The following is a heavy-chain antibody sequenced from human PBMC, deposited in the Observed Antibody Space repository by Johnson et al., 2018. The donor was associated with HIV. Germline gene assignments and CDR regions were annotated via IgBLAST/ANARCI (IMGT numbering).Heavy chain of an antibody. V-gene: IGHV3-15*07. J-gene: IGHJ3*02. CDR2: IKGKTDGGTT. Sequence: MQLVESGGGLVQPGGSLRLSCAASGFAFRSYWMHWVRQAPGKGLLWVSRIKGKTDGGTTDYAAPVKGRFTISRSESKNTLYMQMNSLKTEDTAVYYCTTYYGWAFDIWGQGTMVTVSS. D-gene: IGHD3-10*01. CDR1: GFAFRSYW. CDR3: TTYYGWAFDI.